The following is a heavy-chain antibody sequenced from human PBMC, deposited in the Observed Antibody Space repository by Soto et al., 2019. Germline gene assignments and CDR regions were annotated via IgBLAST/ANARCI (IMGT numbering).Heavy chain of an antibody. J-gene: IGHJ4*02. CDR1: GFSLRGYS. CDR3: ARGAGYGDYGGY. Sequence: EVQLVESGGGLVQPGGSLRLSCAASGFSLRGYSMSWVRQAPGKGLEWVSYISGTGSSIYADSVKGQFTISRDNAKNSVYLQMNSLGDDDTAVYYCARGAGYGDYGGYWGQGTLVTVSS. D-gene: IGHD4-17*01. CDR2: ISGTGSSI. V-gene: IGHV3-48*02.